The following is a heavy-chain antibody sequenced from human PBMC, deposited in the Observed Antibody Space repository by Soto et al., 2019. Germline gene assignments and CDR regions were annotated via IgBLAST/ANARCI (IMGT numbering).Heavy chain of an antibody. CDR1: GGPISSYY. J-gene: IGHJ4*02. CDR2: IYYSGST. CDR3: ARRYSSSFDF. D-gene: IGHD6-13*01. Sequence: QVQLQESGPGLVKPSETLSLTCTVSGGPISSYYWSWIRQPPGKGLEWIGYIYYSGSTNYNPSLKSRVTTSVDTSKNQFSLKLSSVTAADTAVYYCARRYSSSFDFWGQGTLVTVSS. V-gene: IGHV4-59*08.